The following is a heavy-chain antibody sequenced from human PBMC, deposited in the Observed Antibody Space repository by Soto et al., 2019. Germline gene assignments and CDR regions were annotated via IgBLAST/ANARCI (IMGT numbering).Heavy chain of an antibody. CDR3: AKDRWSYYQYYFDY. CDR1: GFTLSSYM. D-gene: IGHD3-10*01. V-gene: IGHV3-48*01. Sequence: PGGSLRLSCAASGFTLSSYMMNWVRQAPGQGLEWISYISNSGSSIDYADSVKGRFTVSRDNSKNTLYLQMNSLRAEDTAVYYYAKDRWSYYQYYFDYWGQGTLVIVSS. CDR2: ISNSGSSI. J-gene: IGHJ4*02.